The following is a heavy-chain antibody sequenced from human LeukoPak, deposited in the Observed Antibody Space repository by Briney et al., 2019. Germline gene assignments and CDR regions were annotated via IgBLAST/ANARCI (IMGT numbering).Heavy chain of an antibody. CDR3: TGNYYGSGSYADFDY. D-gene: IGHD3-10*01. CDR2: IRSAANGYAT. J-gene: IGHJ4*02. Sequence: GGSLRLSCAASGFTFSGSAMHWVRQASGKGLEWVGRIRSAANGYATAYAASVKGRFTISRDDSKNTAYLQMDSLKTEDTAVYYCTGNYYGSGSYADFDYWGQGTLVTVSS. V-gene: IGHV3-73*01. CDR1: GFTFSGSA.